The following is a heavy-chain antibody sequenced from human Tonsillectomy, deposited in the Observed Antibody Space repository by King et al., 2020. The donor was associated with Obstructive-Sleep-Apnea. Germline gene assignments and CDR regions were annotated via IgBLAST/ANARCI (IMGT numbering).Heavy chain of an antibody. CDR2: SWLIDDEK. V-gene: IGHV3-23*04. Sequence: VQLVESGGGLAQPGGSQRLSCAASGFSFSSLVMSWLRQAPGKWLEWVSRSWLIDDEKKYADSVKGRFTISRDNSKNTLHLHMNSLRVEDTAIYFCAKGARLALMDHWGQGTLVTVSS. J-gene: IGHJ4*02. D-gene: IGHD3-9*01. CDR1: GFSFSSLV. CDR3: AKGARLALMDH.